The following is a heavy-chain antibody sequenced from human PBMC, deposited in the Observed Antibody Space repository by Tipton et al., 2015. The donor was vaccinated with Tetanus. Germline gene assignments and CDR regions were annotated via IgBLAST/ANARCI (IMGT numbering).Heavy chain of an antibody. J-gene: IGHJ6*02. Sequence: TLSLTCTVSGGSISSYYWSWIRQPPGKGLEWIGYIYYSGSTNYNPSLKSRVTISVDTSKNQFSLKLSSVTAADTAVYYCARLVGDSSGWFDYYYYGMDVWGQGTTVTVSS. V-gene: IGHV4-59*08. CDR1: GGSISSYY. CDR2: IYYSGST. CDR3: ARLVGDSSGWFDYYYYGMDV. D-gene: IGHD6-19*01.